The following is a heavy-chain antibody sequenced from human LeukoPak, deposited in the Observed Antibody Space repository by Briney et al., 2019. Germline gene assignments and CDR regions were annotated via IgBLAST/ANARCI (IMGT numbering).Heavy chain of an antibody. J-gene: IGHJ5*02. CDR3: ARVRNWFDP. Sequence: PSETLSPTCTVSGGSISSYYWSWIRQPPGKGLEWIGYIYYSGSTNYNPSLKSRVTISVDTSKNQFSLKLSSVTAADTAVYYCARVRNWFDPWGQGTLVTVSS. V-gene: IGHV4-59*08. CDR2: IYYSGST. CDR1: GGSISSYY. D-gene: IGHD3-10*01.